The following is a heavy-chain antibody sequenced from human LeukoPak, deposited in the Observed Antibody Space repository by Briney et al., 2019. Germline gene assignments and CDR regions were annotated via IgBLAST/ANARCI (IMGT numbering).Heavy chain of an antibody. J-gene: IGHJ4*02. CDR3: ATGGNFFPN. Sequence: GGSLRLSCAASGFTFSNAWMTWVRQAPGKGLERVGRIKSKADGGTTDYVAPVKGRFTISRDDSENTLYLQMDSLKIEDTAVYSCATGGNFFPNWGQGVLVTVSP. V-gene: IGHV3-15*01. D-gene: IGHD4-23*01. CDR2: IKSKADGGTT. CDR1: GFTFSNAW.